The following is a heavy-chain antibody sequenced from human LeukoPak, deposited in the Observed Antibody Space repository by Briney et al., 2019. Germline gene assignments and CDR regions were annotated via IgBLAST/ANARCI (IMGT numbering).Heavy chain of an antibody. CDR3: ARGDGNCYTSATQRLHWFDY. V-gene: IGHV4-59*01. D-gene: IGHD2-21*01. CDR2: IYYSGST. CDR1: GGSIRSYY. Sequence: SETLSLTCTVSGGSIRSYYWSCIRQPPGKGLEWIGYIYYSGSTKYNSSLKSRVTISVDTSKNQFSLKLSSVTAADTAVYYCARGDGNCYTSATQRLHWFDYWGQGTLVTVSS. J-gene: IGHJ4*02.